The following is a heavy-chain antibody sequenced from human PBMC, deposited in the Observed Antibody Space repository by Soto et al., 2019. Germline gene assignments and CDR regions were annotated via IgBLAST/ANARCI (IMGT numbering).Heavy chain of an antibody. CDR2: ISGGGGST. CDR3: AKDYTFDY. D-gene: IGHD4-4*01. J-gene: IGHJ4*02. V-gene: IGHV3-23*01. CDR1: GFTFSSYA. Sequence: EVQLLESGGGLVQPGGSLRLSCAASGFTFSSYAMSWVRQAPGKGLEWVSAISGGGGSTYYANSVKGRFTISRDNSKNTFYLKMNSRRAEDTAVYYCAKDYTFDYGGQGPLFTVSS.